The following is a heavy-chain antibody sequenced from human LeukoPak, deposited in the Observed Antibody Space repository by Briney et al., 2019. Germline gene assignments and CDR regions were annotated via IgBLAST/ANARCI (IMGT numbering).Heavy chain of an antibody. CDR1: GLTFHSYW. J-gene: IGHJ4*02. V-gene: IGHV3-7*01. Sequence: PGGSLRLSCAASGLTFHSYWMTWVRQAPGKGPEWVANIQYDGSEKYYVDSVKGRFTISRDNAKNSLYLLMNSLRAEDTAVYYCARGYRGDYWGQGTLVTVSS. CDR2: IQYDGSEK. CDR3: ARGYRGDY. D-gene: IGHD5-12*01.